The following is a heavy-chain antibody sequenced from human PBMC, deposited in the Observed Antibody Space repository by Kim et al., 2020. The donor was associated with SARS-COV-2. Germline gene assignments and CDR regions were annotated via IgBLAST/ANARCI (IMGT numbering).Heavy chain of an antibody. CDR2: IYSGGTGT. Sequence: LSLTCAASGFTLSSYAMSWVRQAPGMGLEWVSVIYSGGTGTNYADSVKGRFTISRDSAKNTLYLQMNSLTAEDTALYYCARDSRGYTGIRLSFDIWGQGTMVTVSS. J-gene: IGHJ3*02. D-gene: IGHD1-26*01. V-gene: IGHV3-23*03. CDR3: ARDSRGYTGIRLSFDI. CDR1: GFTLSSYA.